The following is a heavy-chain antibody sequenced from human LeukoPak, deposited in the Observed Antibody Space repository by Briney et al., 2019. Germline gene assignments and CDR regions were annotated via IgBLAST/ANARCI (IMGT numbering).Heavy chain of an antibody. D-gene: IGHD1-26*01. V-gene: IGHV4-34*01. CDR1: GGSFSGYY. CDR2: INHSGST. J-gene: IGHJ4*02. Sequence: PSETLSLTCAVYGGSFSGYYWSWLRQPPGKGLEWIGEINHSGSTNYNPSLKSRVTISVDTSKNQFSLKLSSVTAADTAAYYCATSGGSGSYLPLYWGQGTLVTVSS. CDR3: ATSGGSGSYLPLY.